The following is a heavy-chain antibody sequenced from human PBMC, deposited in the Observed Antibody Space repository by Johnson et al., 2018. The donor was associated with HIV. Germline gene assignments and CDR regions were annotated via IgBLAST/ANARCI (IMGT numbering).Heavy chain of an antibody. CDR1: GFTFSSYA. J-gene: IGHJ3*02. CDR3: ARGGGGYAYDAFDI. D-gene: IGHD5-12*01. Sequence: QVQLVESGGGVVQPGRSLRLSRVASGFTFSSYAMHWVRQAPGKGLAWVAVIYSGGSTYYADSVKGRFTISRDNSKNTLYLQMNSRRAEDTAVYYCARGGGGYAYDAFDIWGQGTMVTVSS. V-gene: IGHV3-30*14. CDR2: IYSGGST.